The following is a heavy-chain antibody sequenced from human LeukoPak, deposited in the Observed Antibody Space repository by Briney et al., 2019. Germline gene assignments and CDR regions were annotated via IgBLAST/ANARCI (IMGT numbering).Heavy chain of an antibody. V-gene: IGHV3-33*01. CDR3: ARVYMYYYYGMDV. J-gene: IGHJ6*02. CDR2: IWYDGSNK. Sequence: LRLSCAASGFTFSSYGMHWVRQAPGKGLEWVAVIWYDGSNKYYADSVKGRFTISRDNSKNTLYLQMNSLRAEDTAVYYCARVYMYYYYGMDVWGQGTTVTVSS. CDR1: GFTFSSYG. D-gene: IGHD4-4*01.